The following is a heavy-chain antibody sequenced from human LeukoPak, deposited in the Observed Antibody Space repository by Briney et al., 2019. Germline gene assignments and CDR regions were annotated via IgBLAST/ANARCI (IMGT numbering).Heavy chain of an antibody. CDR3: ARYYVDYTAFDY. CDR1: GFTFSSYA. V-gene: IGHV3-30-3*01. J-gene: IGHJ4*02. CDR2: ISYDGSNK. D-gene: IGHD4-17*01. Sequence: GGSLRLSCAASGFTFSSYAMHWVRQAPGKGLEWVAVISYDGSNKYYADSVKGRFTISRDNSKNTLYLQMNSLRAEDTAVYYCARYYVDYTAFDYWGQGTLVTVSS.